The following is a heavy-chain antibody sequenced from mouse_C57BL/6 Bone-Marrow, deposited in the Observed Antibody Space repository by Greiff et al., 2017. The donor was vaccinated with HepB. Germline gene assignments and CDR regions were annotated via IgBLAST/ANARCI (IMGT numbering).Heavy chain of an antibody. D-gene: IGHD4-1*01. CDR1: GYAFSSSW. CDR3: ARGFTGTYYYAMDY. Sequence: VKLMESGPELVKPGASVKISCKASGYAFSSSWMNWVKQRPGKGLEWIGRIYPGDGDTNYNGKFKGKATLTADKSSSTAYMQLSSLTSEDSAVYFCARGFTGTYYYAMDYWGQGTSVTVSS. CDR2: IYPGDGDT. V-gene: IGHV1-82*01. J-gene: IGHJ4*01.